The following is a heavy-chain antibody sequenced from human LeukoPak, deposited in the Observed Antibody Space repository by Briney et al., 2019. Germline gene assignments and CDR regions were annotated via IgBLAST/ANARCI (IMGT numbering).Heavy chain of an antibody. CDR1: GGSFSGYY. CDR2: INHSGST. CDR3: ARGPYYYYMDV. Sequence: PSETLSLTCAVYGGSFSGYYWSWIRQPPGKGLEWIGEINHSGSTNYNPSLKSRVTISVGTSKNQFSLKLSSVTAADTAVYYCARGPYYYYMDVWGKGTTVTVSS. V-gene: IGHV4-34*01. J-gene: IGHJ6*03.